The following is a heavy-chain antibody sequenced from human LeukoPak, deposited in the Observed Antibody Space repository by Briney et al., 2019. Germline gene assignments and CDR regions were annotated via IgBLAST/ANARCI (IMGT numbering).Heavy chain of an antibody. CDR2: INPNSGGT. CDR1: GYTFTGYY. D-gene: IGHD6-19*01. J-gene: IGHJ3*02. V-gene: IGHV1-2*06. Sequence: ASVKVSCKASGYTFTGYYMHWVRQAPGQGLEWMGRINPNSGGTNYAQKFQGRVTMTRDTSISTAYMELSRLRSDDTAVYYCARTSSRWYGGAAFDIWGQGTMVTVSS. CDR3: ARTSSRWYGGAAFDI.